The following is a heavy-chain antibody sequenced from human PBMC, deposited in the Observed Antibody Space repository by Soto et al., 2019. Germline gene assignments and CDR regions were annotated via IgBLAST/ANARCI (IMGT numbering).Heavy chain of an antibody. CDR2: IYYNGST. CDR3: ARDNILGILYGGMDV. D-gene: IGHD3-3*01. Sequence: SETLSLTCTVSGGSISIGDYYWSCIRQPPGKGLEWIGYIYYNGSTYYNPSLKSRVTISVDTSKNQFSLKLSSVTAADTAVYYCARDNILGILYGGMDVWGQGTTVTVSS. J-gene: IGHJ6*02. V-gene: IGHV4-30-4*01. CDR1: GGSISIGDYY.